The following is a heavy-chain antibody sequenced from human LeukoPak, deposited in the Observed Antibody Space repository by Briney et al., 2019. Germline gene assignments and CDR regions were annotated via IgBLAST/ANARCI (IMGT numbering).Heavy chain of an antibody. CDR1: GFTSSSHL. V-gene: IGHV3-33*01. J-gene: IGHJ5*02. D-gene: IGHD3-10*01. CDR3: GRGGSGSQNLTWIDP. Sequence: PGGSLRLSCAASGFTSSSHLMHWVRQAPGKGLGWVAVIWYDGNNNKYYAESVKGRFTISRENSENTVYLQMNSLRGEDTAIYYCGRGGSGSQNLTWIDPRGQGTLVTVSS. CDR2: IWYDGNNNK.